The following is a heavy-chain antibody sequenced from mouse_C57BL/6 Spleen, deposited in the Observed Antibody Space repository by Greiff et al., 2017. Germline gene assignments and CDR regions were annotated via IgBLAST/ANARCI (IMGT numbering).Heavy chain of an antibody. Sequence: EVKLVESGGGLVKPGGSLKLSCAASGFTFSSYAMSWVRQTPETRLEWVATISDGGSYTYDPDNVKGRFTISRDNAKNNLYLQMSHLKSEDTAMYYCAREDDYCSSYGYWGQGPTLTVST. CDR3: AREDDYCSSYGY. J-gene: IGHJ2*01. V-gene: IGHV5-4*01. D-gene: IGHD1-1*01. CDR2: ISDGGSYT. CDR1: GFTFSSYA.